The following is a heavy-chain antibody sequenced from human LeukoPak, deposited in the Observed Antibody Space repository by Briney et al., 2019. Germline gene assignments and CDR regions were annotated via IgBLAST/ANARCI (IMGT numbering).Heavy chain of an antibody. V-gene: IGHV4-34*01. J-gene: IGHJ4*02. D-gene: IGHD3-22*01. Sequence: SETLSLTCAVYGGSFSGYYWSWIRQPPGKGLEWIGEINHGGSTNYNPSLKSRVTISVDTSKNQFSLKLSSVTAADTAVYYCARVRAHYYDSSGYYRPTPGYYFDYWGQGTLVTVSS. CDR3: ARVRAHYYDSSGYYRPTPGYYFDY. CDR1: GGSFSGYY. CDR2: INHGGST.